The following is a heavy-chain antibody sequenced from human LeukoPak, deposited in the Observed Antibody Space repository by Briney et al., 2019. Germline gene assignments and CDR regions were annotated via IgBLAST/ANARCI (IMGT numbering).Heavy chain of an antibody. CDR1: GGSISSSSYY. J-gene: IGHJ4*02. Sequence: PSETLSLTCTVSGGSISSSSYYWGWIRQPPGKGLEWIGSIYYSGSTYYNPSLKSRVTISVDTSKNQFSLKLSSVTAADTAVYYCARGLDDSSDWGQGTLVTVSS. V-gene: IGHV4-39*07. D-gene: IGHD3-22*01. CDR2: IYYSGST. CDR3: ARGLDDSSD.